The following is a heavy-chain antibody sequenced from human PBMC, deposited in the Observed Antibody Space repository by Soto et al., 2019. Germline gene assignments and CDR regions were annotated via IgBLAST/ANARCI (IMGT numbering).Heavy chain of an antibody. CDR2: INTGNGNT. Sequence: QVQLVQSGAEVKKPGASVKVSCKASGITYTTYAIHWVRQAPGQGLEWMGWINTGNGNTRYSQRFQGRVSLTTDATVGKVYVDLSVLTTVDTFVYYCAKAISGYVTWGQGTLITVSS. J-gene: IGHJ5*02. CDR1: GITYTTYA. V-gene: IGHV1-3*04. D-gene: IGHD5-12*01. CDR3: AKAISGYVT.